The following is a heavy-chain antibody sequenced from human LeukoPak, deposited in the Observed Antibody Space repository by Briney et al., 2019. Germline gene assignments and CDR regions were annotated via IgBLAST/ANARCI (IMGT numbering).Heavy chain of an antibody. J-gene: IGHJ3*02. CDR1: GYTFTNYG. D-gene: IGHD3-22*01. Sequence: GASVKVSCKASGYTFTNYGISWVRQAPGQGLEWMGWISAYNGNTHYVQNLQGRVTMTTDTSTSTAYMELRSLKSDDTAVYYCASLKNYYDSSGYLVTDAFDIWGQGTMVTVSS. CDR2: ISAYNGNT. V-gene: IGHV1-18*01. CDR3: ASLKNYYDSSGYLVTDAFDI.